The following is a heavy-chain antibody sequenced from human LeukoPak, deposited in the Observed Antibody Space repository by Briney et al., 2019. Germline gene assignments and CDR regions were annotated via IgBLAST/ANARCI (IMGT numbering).Heavy chain of an antibody. CDR3: ARGYCSSTSCANYYYYGMDV. J-gene: IGHJ6*02. Sequence: GASVKVSCEASGYTFTSYYMHWVRQAPGQGLEWMGIINPSGGSTSYAQKFQGRVTMTRDTSTSTVYMELSSLRSEDTAVYYCARGYCSSTSCANYYYYGMDVWGQGTTVTVSS. CDR2: INPSGGST. V-gene: IGHV1-46*01. CDR1: GYTFTSYY. D-gene: IGHD2-2*01.